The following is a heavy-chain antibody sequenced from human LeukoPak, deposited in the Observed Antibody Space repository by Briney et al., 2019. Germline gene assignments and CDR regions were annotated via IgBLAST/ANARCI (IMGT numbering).Heavy chain of an antibody. CDR3: SPYGSRSKKNYYFDY. Sequence: PGGSLRLSCTASGFTFGDYAMSWFRQAPGKGLEWVGFIRSKAYGGTTEYAASVKGRFTISRDDSKSIAYLQMNSLKTEDTAVYYCSPYGSRSKKNYYFDYWGQGTLVTVSS. J-gene: IGHJ4*02. CDR2: IRSKAYGGTT. CDR1: GFTFGDYA. V-gene: IGHV3-49*03. D-gene: IGHD3-10*01.